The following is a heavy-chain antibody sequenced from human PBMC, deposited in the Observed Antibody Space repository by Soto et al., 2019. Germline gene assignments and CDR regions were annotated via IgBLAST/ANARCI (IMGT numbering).Heavy chain of an antibody. CDR1: GGSFSGYY. CDR2: INHSGSN. D-gene: IGHD3-3*01. Sequence: SETLSLTCAVYGGSFSGYYWSWIRQPPGKGLEWIGEINHSGSNNYNPSLKSRVTISVDTSKNQFSLKLSSVTAADTAVCYCARPDYDFWSGYFNWFDPWGQGTLVTVSS. V-gene: IGHV4-34*01. J-gene: IGHJ5*02. CDR3: ARPDYDFWSGYFNWFDP.